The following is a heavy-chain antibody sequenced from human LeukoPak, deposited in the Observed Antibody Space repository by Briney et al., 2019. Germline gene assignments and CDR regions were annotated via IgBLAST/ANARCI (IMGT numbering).Heavy chain of an antibody. Sequence: GGSLRLSCAASGFTFSSYGMHWVRQAPGKGLEWVAVIWYDGSNKYYADPVKGRFTISRDNSKNTLYLQMNSLRAEDTAVYYCARVKQQLGTYYFDYWGQGTLVTVSS. CDR2: IWYDGSNK. CDR1: GFTFSSYG. D-gene: IGHD6-13*01. CDR3: ARVKQQLGTYYFDY. J-gene: IGHJ4*02. V-gene: IGHV3-33*01.